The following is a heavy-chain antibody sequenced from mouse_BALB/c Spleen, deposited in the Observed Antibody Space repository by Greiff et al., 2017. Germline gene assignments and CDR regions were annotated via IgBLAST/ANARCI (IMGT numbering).Heavy chain of an antibody. J-gene: IGHJ4*01. D-gene: IGHD1-1*01. CDR3: ARDFYYYGSSLCAMDY. CDR2: INPSTGYT. V-gene: IGHV1-7*01. Sequence: QVQLQQSGAELAKPGASVKMSCKASGYTFTSYWMHWVKQRPGQGLEWIGYINPSTGYTEYNQKFKDKATLTADKSSSTAYMQLSSLTSEDSAVYYCARDFYYYGSSLCAMDYWGQGTSVTVSS. CDR1: GYTFTSYW.